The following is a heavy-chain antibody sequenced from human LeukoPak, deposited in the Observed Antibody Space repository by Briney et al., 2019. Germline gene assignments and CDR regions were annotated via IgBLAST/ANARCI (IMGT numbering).Heavy chain of an antibody. V-gene: IGHV4-59*08. CDR1: GGSISSYY. CDR3: ARRNVALDV. CDR2: IYYSGST. D-gene: IGHD5-12*01. Sequence: AETQSLTCTVSGGSISSYYWSWIRQPPGKGLEWIGYIYYSGSTNYNPSLKSRVTISVDTYKNQFSLKLSSVTAADTAVYYCARRNVALDVWGQGTTVTVSS. J-gene: IGHJ6*02.